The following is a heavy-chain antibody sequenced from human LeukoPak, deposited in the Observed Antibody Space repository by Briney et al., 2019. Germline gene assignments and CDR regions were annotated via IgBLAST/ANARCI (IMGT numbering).Heavy chain of an antibody. CDR2: IIPIFGTA. J-gene: IGHJ4*02. CDR3: ASSSYSSGWYLFDY. V-gene: IGHV1-69*13. D-gene: IGHD6-19*01. Sequence: GASVKVSCKASGGTFSSYAISWVRQAPGQGLGWMGGIIPIFGTANYAQKFQGRVTITADESTSTAYMELSSLRSEDTAVYYCASSSYSSGWYLFDYWGQGTLVTVSS. CDR1: GGTFSSYA.